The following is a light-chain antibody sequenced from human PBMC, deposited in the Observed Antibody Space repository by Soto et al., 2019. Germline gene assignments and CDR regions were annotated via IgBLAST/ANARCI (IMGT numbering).Light chain of an antibody. CDR1: QSISTN. V-gene: IGKV3-15*01. CDR2: GAS. CDR3: QQYNNWPPVT. J-gene: IGKJ4*01. Sequence: EIVMTQSPATLSASPGERATLSCRASQSISTNLDWYQQKPGQAPRLLIYGASTRATGIPARFSGSGSGTEFNLTISSLQSEDFAVYYCQQYNNWPPVTFGGGTKVEIK.